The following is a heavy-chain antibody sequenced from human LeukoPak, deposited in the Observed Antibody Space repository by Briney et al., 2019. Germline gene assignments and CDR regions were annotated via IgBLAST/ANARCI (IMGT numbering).Heavy chain of an antibody. CDR2: ISSSSSYI. CDR1: GFTFSSYS. V-gene: IGHV3-21*01. D-gene: IGHD2-21*02. J-gene: IGHJ4*02. CDR3: GRDVLLAYCGGDCYD. Sequence: PGGSLRLSCAASGFTFSSYSMNGVRQAPGKGREWVSSISSSSSYIYYADSVKGRFTISRDNAKNTLYLQKNSLRAEDTAVYYCGRDVLLAYCGGDCYDWGQGTLVTVSS.